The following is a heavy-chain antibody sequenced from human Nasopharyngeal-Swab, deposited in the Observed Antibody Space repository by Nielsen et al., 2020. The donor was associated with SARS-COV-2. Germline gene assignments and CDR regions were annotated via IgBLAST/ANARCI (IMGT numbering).Heavy chain of an antibody. V-gene: IGHV3-23*01. CDR1: GFTFSSYA. Sequence: GESLKISCAASGFTFSSYATSWVRQAPGKGLEWVSAISGSGGSTYYADSVKGRFTISRDNSKNTLYLQMNSLRAEDTAVYYCAKDSYPGWFDPWGQGTLVTVSS. CDR2: ISGSGGST. J-gene: IGHJ5*02. CDR3: AKDSYPGWFDP.